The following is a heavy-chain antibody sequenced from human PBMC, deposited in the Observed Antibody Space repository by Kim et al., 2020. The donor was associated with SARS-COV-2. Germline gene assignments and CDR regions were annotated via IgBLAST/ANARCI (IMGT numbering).Heavy chain of an antibody. CDR2: ISAYNGNT. CDR3: ARNFDYGGDKRDNWFDPRGEVTVATDTSTGTAYMERGGLRSDDPAVYYCARNFDYGGDKRDNWFDP. Sequence: ASVKVSCKASGYTFTSYGISWVRQAPGQGLEWMGWISAYNGNTNYAQKLQGRVTMTTDTSTSTAYMELRSLRSDDTAGYYCARNFDYGGDKRDNWFDPRGEVTVATDTSTGTAYMERGGLRSDDPAVYYCARNFDYGGDKRDNWFDPWGQGTLVTVSS. J-gene: IGHJ5*02. D-gene: IGHD4-17*01. V-gene: IGHV1-18*04. CDR1: GYTFTSYG.